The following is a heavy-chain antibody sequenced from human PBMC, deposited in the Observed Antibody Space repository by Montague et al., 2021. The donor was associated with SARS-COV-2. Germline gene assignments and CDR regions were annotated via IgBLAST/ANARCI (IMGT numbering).Heavy chain of an antibody. J-gene: IGHJ4*02. CDR3: ARISYVSGLGFDY. CDR2: IDWDDDK. Sequence: PALVKPTQTLTLTCTFSGFSLSTSGMCVSWIRQPPGKALEWLARIDWDDDKYYSTSLKTRLTISKDTSKNQVVLTMTNMDPVDTATYYCARISYVSGLGFDYGGKGTVFNFSA. D-gene: IGHD3-10*01. V-gene: IGHV2-70*11. CDR1: GFSLSTSGMC.